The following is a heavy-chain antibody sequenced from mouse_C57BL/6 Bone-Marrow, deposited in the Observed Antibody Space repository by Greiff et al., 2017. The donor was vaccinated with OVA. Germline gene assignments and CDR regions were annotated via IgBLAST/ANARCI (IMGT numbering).Heavy chain of an antibody. V-gene: IGHV1-81*01. Sequence: QVQLQQSGAELARPGASVKLSCKASGYTFTSYGISWVKQRTGQGLEWIGEIYPRSGNTYYNEKFKGKATLTADKSSSTAYMELRSLTSEDSAVYFCASPGIAYWGQGTLVTVSA. J-gene: IGHJ3*01. CDR1: GYTFTSYG. CDR3: ASPGIAY. CDR2: IYPRSGNT.